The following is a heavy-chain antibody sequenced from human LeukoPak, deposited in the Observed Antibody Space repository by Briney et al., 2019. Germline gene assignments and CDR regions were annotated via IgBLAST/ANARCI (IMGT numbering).Heavy chain of an antibody. Sequence: GGSLRLSCAASGFTFSSYDMHWVRHATGKGLEWVSAIGTAGDTYYPGSVKGRFTISRENAKNSLYLQMNSLRAGDTAVYYCARALYGSRAFDIWGQGTMVTVSS. J-gene: IGHJ3*02. CDR1: GFTFSSYD. D-gene: IGHD3-10*01. CDR3: ARALYGSRAFDI. V-gene: IGHV3-13*01. CDR2: IGTAGDT.